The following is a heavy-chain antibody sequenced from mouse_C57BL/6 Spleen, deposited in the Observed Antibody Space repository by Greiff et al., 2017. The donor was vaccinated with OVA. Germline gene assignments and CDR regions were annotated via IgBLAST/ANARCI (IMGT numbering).Heavy chain of an antibody. CDR1: GFTFSSYA. J-gene: IGHJ4*01. V-gene: IGHV5-9-1*02. CDR3: TRDQYYYAMDY. Sequence: EVKVVESGEGLVKPGGSLKLSCAASGFTFSSYAMSWVRQTPEKRLEWVAYISSGGDYIYYADTVKGRFTISRDNARNTLYLQMSSLKSEDTAMYYCTRDQYYYAMDYWGQGTSVTVSS. CDR2: ISSGGDYI.